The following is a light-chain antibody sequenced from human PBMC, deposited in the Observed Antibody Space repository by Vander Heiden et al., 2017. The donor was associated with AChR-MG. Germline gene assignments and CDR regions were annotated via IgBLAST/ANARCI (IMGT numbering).Light chain of an antibody. Sequence: SVPTPPPSVSGAPGPVVTISCTGSSSDIGAGYDVHWYQQVPETAPKLLIYGNDIRPSGVPDRFSGSKSGTSASLAITGLQAEDEADYYCQSYDNSLSGLAVFGGGTKLTVL. CDR1: SSDIGAGYD. CDR2: GND. V-gene: IGLV1-40*01. J-gene: IGLJ2*01. CDR3: QSYDNSLSGLAV.